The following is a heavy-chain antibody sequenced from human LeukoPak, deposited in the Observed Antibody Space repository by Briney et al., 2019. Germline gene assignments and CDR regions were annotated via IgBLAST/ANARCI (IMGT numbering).Heavy chain of an antibody. Sequence: GGSLRLSCAASGFTFSSYGMHWVRQAPGKGLEWVAFIRYDGSNKYYADSVKGRFTISRDNSKNTLYLQMNSLRAEDTAVYYCAKDFCSSTSCYYIGWFDPWGQGALVTVSS. J-gene: IGHJ5*02. CDR3: AKDFCSSTSCYYIGWFDP. CDR2: IRYDGSNK. D-gene: IGHD2-2*01. V-gene: IGHV3-30*02. CDR1: GFTFSSYG.